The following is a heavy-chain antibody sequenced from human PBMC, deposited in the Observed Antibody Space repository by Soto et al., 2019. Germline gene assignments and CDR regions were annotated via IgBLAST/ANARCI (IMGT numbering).Heavy chain of an antibody. CDR2: MNAKSGDT. CDR3: ARGNPFNYAGFDV. Sequence: ASVKVSCKASGYTFSDFDINWLRQAAGQGPEWMGWMNAKSGDTFSAQRFQGKFSMTWDTSLNTAYMEVGSLTSDDAAIYYCARGNPFNYAGFDVWGQ. V-gene: IGHV1-8*01. D-gene: IGHD3-16*01. J-gene: IGHJ4*02. CDR1: GYTFSDFD.